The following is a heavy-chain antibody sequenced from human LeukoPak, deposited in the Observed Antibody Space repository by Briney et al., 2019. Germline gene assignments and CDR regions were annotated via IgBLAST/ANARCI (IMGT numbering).Heavy chain of an antibody. V-gene: IGHV1-18*01. CDR1: GYTFTSYG. CDR3: TRAPSSGPFDY. CDR2: ISAYNGNT. J-gene: IGHJ4*02. Sequence: ASVKVSCKASGYTFTSYGVSWVRQAPGQGLEWMGWISAYNGNTNYAQKLQGRVTMTTDTSTSTAYMELRSLRSDDTALYYCTRAPSSGPFDYWGQGTLVTVSS. D-gene: IGHD3-22*01.